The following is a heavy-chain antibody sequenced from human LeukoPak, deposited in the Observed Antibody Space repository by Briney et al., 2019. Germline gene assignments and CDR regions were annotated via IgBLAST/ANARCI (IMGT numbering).Heavy chain of an antibody. J-gene: IGHJ4*02. Sequence: GESLKISCKGSGYSFTSYWIGWVRQVPGKGLEWMGVIYLGDSDTRYSPSLRGQVTISADKSISTAYLQWNSLKASDTAMYFCARHMGGYSNSPFDYWGQGTLVTVSS. D-gene: IGHD6-13*01. V-gene: IGHV5-51*01. CDR2: IYLGDSDT. CDR3: ARHMGGYSNSPFDY. CDR1: GYSFTSYW.